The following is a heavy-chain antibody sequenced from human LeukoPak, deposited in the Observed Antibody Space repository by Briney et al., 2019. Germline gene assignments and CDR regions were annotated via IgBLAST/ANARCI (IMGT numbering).Heavy chain of an antibody. V-gene: IGHV4-59*01. Sequence: PSETLSLTCTVSGGSIRSYYWSWIRQPPGKGLEWIGYIYYSGNTDSNPSLKSRVTISVDTSKNQFSLNLRSVTAADTAVYYCARAGSDYYVLDHWGQGTLVTVSS. CDR1: GGSIRSYY. CDR3: ARAGSDYYVLDH. D-gene: IGHD4-17*01. CDR2: IYYSGNT. J-gene: IGHJ4*02.